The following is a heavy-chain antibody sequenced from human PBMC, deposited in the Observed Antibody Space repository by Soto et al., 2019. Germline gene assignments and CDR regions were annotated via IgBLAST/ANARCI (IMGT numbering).Heavy chain of an antibody. CDR1: GYTFTSYG. J-gene: IGHJ4*02. V-gene: IGHV1-18*01. Sequence: QVQLVQSGAEVKKPGASVKVSCKASGYTFTSYGISWVRQAPGQGLEWMGWISAYNGNTNYAQMLQGRVTMTTDTSTSTAYMELRSLRSDDTAVYYCARENDFWSGATSIDFDYWCQGTLVTVSS. CDR2: ISAYNGNT. CDR3: ARENDFWSGATSIDFDY. D-gene: IGHD3-3*01.